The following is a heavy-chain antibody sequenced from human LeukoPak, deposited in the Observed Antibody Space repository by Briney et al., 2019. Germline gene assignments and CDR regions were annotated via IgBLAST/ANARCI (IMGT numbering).Heavy chain of an antibody. Sequence: ASVKVSCKASGYTFTSYGISWMRQAPGQGLEWMGWISAYNGNTNYAQKLQGRVTMTTDTSTSTAYMELRSLRSDDTAVYYCARIPLYYYDSSGYYRPVDYWGQGTLVTVSS. CDR1: GYTFTSYG. CDR3: ARIPLYYYDSSGYYRPVDY. CDR2: ISAYNGNT. J-gene: IGHJ4*02. V-gene: IGHV1-18*01. D-gene: IGHD3-22*01.